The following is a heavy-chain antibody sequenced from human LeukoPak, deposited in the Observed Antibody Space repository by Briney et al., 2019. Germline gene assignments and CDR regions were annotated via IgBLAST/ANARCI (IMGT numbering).Heavy chain of an antibody. CDR1: GYTFTDYG. V-gene: IGHV1-18*01. CDR3: ARVPWFGESPVDY. J-gene: IGHJ4*02. D-gene: IGHD3-10*01. Sequence: ASVKVSCKSSGYTFTDYGISWVRQAPGQGLEWVGWISTYNGGTMYEQKFQGRVTMTTDASSDTAYMELRSLISDDTAVYYCARVPWFGESPVDYWGQGTLVIVSS. CDR2: ISTYNGGT.